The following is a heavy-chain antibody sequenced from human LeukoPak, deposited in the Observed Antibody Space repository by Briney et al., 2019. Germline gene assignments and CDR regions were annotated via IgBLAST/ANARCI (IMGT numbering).Heavy chain of an antibody. Sequence: SETLSLTCTVSGGSISSSSYYWGWIRQPPGKGLEWIGSIYHSGSAYYNPSLKSRVTISVDTSKNQFSLKLSSVTAADTAVYYCARETYYYGSGSLGYNAFDIWGQGTMVTVSS. CDR1: GGSISSSSYY. D-gene: IGHD3-10*01. CDR2: IYHSGSA. CDR3: ARETYYYGSGSLGYNAFDI. J-gene: IGHJ3*02. V-gene: IGHV4-39*07.